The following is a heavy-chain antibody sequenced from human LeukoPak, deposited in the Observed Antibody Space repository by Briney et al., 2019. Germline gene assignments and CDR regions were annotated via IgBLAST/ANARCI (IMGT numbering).Heavy chain of an antibody. Sequence: ASVKVSCKASGGTFSSYAISWVRQAPGQGLEWMGGIIPIFGTANYAQKFQGRVTITTDESTSTAYMELSSLRSEDTAVYYRAIWFGELSRSVAFYYYYMDVWGKGTTVTVSS. CDR1: GGTFSSYA. D-gene: IGHD3-10*01. V-gene: IGHV1-69*05. J-gene: IGHJ6*03. CDR2: IIPIFGTA. CDR3: AIWFGELSRSVAFYYYYMDV.